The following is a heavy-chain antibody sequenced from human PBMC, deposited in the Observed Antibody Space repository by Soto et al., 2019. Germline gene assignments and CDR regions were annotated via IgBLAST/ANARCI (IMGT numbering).Heavy chain of an antibody. D-gene: IGHD2-15*01. Sequence: SETLSLTCTVAGGTISSYYWSWIRQPPGKGLEWIGYIYYSGSTNYNPSLKSRVTISVDTSKNQFSLKLSSVTAADTAVYYCARLFIVVVVAAKDNWFDPWGQGTLVTVSS. J-gene: IGHJ5*02. V-gene: IGHV4-59*12. CDR1: GGTISSYY. CDR3: ARLFIVVVVAAKDNWFDP. CDR2: IYYSGST.